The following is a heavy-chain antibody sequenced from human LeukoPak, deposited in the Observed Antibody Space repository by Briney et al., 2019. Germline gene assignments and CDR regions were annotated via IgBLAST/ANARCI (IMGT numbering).Heavy chain of an antibody. Sequence: GGSLRLTCASWGFTFSSYSMNWVRQAPGKGLEWVSSISSSSSYIHSEDSVRGRFTISRDNAKNSLFLQMSSLRAEDTAVYYCARDEWGDAFDIWGQGTMVTVFS. CDR3: ARDEWGDAFDI. V-gene: IGHV3-21*01. J-gene: IGHJ3*02. D-gene: IGHD1-26*01. CDR1: GFTFSSYS. CDR2: ISSSSSYI.